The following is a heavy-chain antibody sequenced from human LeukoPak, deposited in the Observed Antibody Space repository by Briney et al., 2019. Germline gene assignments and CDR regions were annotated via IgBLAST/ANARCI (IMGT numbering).Heavy chain of an antibody. CDR2: ISGSGDYT. CDR1: GFPFSSYA. V-gene: IGHV3-23*01. Sequence: GGSLRLSCAASGFPFSSYAMNWVRQAPGKGLEWVSSISGSGDYTFYADSVKGRFSISRDNSKNTLFLQMNSLRVEDTAVYYCAKAPVAGYAFDYWGQGTLVTVSS. CDR3: AKAPVAGYAFDY. D-gene: IGHD6-19*01. J-gene: IGHJ4*02.